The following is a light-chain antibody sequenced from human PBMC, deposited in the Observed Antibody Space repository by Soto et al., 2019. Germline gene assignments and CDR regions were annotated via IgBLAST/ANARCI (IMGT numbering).Light chain of an antibody. Sequence: AIQMTQSPSSLSAAVGDRVTITCRASQDIRTELGWYQQKPGNAPKLLIYATSILQSGVPSRFSGIGSGTDFTLTISSLQPEDFATYYCLQDYSYPRTFGQGTQGGYQ. CDR1: QDIRTE. V-gene: IGKV1-6*01. CDR3: LQDYSYPRT. J-gene: IGKJ1*01. CDR2: ATS.